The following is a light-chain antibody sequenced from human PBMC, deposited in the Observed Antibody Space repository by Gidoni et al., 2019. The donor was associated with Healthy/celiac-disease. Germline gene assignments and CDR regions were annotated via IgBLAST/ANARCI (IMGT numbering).Light chain of an antibody. CDR3: GTWDSSLSAVV. CDR2: DNN. Sequence: GQKVTISCSGSSSNIGNNYVSWYQQLPGTAPKLLIYDNNKRPSGIPDRFSGSKSGTSATLGITGLQTGDEADYYCGTWDSSLSAVVFGGGTKLTVL. J-gene: IGLJ2*01. V-gene: IGLV1-51*01. CDR1: SSNIGNNY.